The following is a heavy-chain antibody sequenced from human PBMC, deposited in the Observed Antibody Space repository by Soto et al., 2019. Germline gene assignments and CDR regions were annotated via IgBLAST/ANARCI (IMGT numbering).Heavy chain of an antibody. Sequence: QVQLVESGGGVVQPGRSLRLSCAASGFTFSSYAMHWVRQAPGKGLEWVAVISYDGSNKYYADSVKGRFTISRDNSKNTLYLQMNSLRDEDTAVYYCARDPPYCGQGTLVTVSS. J-gene: IGHJ4*02. CDR3: ARDPPY. CDR2: ISYDGSNK. V-gene: IGHV3-30-3*01. CDR1: GFTFSSYA.